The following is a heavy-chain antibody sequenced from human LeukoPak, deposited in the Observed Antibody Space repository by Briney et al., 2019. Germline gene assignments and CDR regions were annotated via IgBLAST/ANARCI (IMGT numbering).Heavy chain of an antibody. J-gene: IGHJ4*02. D-gene: IGHD3-10*01. CDR3: ASSPDGYGSGIDY. Sequence: GASVKVSCKASGYTFTGHYMHWVRQAPGQGLEWMGRINPNSGGTNYAQKFQGRVTMTRDTSISTAYMEPSRLRSDDTAVYYCASSPDGYGSGIDYWGQGTLVTVSS. CDR1: GYTFTGHY. V-gene: IGHV1-2*06. CDR2: INPNSGGT.